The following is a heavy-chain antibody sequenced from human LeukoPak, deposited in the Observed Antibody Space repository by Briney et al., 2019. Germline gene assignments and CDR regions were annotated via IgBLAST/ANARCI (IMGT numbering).Heavy chain of an antibody. V-gene: IGHV1-18*01. CDR1: GYTFTSYG. J-gene: IGHJ6*02. Sequence: ASVKVSCKASGYTFTSYGISWVRQAPGQGLEWMGWISAYNGNTNYAQKLQGRVTMTTDTSTSTAYMELRSLRSDDTAVYYCARDDRIVATGGGYYGMDVWGQGTLVTVSS. CDR3: ARDDRIVATGGGYYGMDV. D-gene: IGHD5-12*01. CDR2: ISAYNGNT.